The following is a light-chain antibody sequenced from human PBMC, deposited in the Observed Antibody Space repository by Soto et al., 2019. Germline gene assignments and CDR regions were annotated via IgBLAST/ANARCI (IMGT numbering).Light chain of an antibody. CDR1: SGSVSTSHY. CDR3: LLWLGGGIWV. Sequence: QTVVTQEPSFSVSPGGTVALTCGLSSGSVSTSHYPSWYQQTPGQPPRTLVYGTNSRSSGVPNRFSGSIVGDNADLIITGARADDESGYYCLLWLGGGIWVLGGGTKLTVL. J-gene: IGLJ3*02. CDR2: GTN. V-gene: IGLV8-61*01.